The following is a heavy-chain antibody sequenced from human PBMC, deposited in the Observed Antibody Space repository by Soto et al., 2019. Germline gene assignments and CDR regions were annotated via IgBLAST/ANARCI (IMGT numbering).Heavy chain of an antibody. V-gene: IGHV4-39*01. Sequence: SETLSLTCTVSGVSISSSSYYWVLIRQPPGKGLEWIGSIYYSGSTYYNPSLKSRVTISVDTSKNQFSLKLSSVTAADTAVYYCARHVHEVAPIRYYYYGMDVWGQGTRVTVSS. CDR1: GVSISSSSYY. D-gene: IGHD5-12*01. CDR2: IYYSGST. J-gene: IGHJ6*02. CDR3: ARHVHEVAPIRYYYYGMDV.